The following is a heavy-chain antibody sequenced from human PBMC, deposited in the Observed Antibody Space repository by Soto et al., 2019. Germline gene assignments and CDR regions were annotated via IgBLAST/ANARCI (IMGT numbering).Heavy chain of an antibody. J-gene: IGHJ4*02. CDR1: GFTVSNNY. Sequence: EVQLVESGGGLIQPGGSLRLSCAVSGFTVSNNYMSWVRQAPGKGLEGVSVIYSGGYTAYGDSVKGRFTISRDNSKNTLYPQTESPGAAAPALYFCAAHPGGGGYWGQGTLVTVSS. CDR2: IYSGGYT. D-gene: IGHD3-10*01. V-gene: IGHV3-53*01. CDR3: AAHPGGGGY.